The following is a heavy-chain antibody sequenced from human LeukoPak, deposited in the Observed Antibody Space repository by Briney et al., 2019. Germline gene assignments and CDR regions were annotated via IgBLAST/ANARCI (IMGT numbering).Heavy chain of an antibody. CDR2: INHSGST. V-gene: IGHV4-34*01. J-gene: IGHJ4*02. Sequence: PSETLSLTCAVYGGSFSGYYWSWIRQPPGKGLEWIGEINHSGSTNYNPSLKSRVTISVDTSKNQFSLKLGSVTAADTAVYYCARGRGAKVDYWGQGTLVTVSS. CDR1: GGSFSGYY. CDR3: ARGRGAKVDY. D-gene: IGHD3-10*01.